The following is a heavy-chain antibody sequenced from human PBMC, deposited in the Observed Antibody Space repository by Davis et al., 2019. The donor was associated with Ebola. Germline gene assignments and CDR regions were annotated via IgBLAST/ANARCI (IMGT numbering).Heavy chain of an antibody. V-gene: IGHV1-18*04. CDR2: ISAYNGNT. CDR1: GYTFTSYG. CDR3: ARARIAAAGDY. D-gene: IGHD6-13*01. J-gene: IGHJ4*02. Sequence: ASVKVSCKASGYTFTSYGISWVRQAPGQGLEWMGWISAYNGNTNYAQKLQGRVTMTTDTSISTAYMELSRLRSDDTAVYYCARARIAAAGDYWGQGTLVTVSS.